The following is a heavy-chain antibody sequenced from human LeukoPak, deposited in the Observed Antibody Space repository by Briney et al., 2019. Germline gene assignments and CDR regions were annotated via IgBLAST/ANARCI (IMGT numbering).Heavy chain of an antibody. CDR3: ARFTDYFSAGSYADRYGMDV. CDR2: IYPDDSNT. Sequence: KFGESLKISCKGSGYSFSNYWIGWVRQMPGKGLEYLGIIYPDDSNTRYNPSFQGHVTISADRSITTAYLQWSNLKASDTAIYYCARFTDYFSAGSYADRYGMDVWGQGATVIVSS. D-gene: IGHD3-10*01. J-gene: IGHJ6*02. V-gene: IGHV5-51*01. CDR1: GYSFSNYW.